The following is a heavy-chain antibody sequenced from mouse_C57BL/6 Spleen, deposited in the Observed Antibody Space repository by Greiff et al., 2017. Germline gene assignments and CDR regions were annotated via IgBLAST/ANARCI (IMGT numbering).Heavy chain of an antibody. Sequence: EVQLQQSGPELVKPGDSVKISCKASGYSFTGYFMNWVMQSHGKSLEWIGRINPYNGDTFYNQKFKGKATLTVDKSSSTAHMELRSLTSEDSAVYYCARLGGNHWYFDVWGTGTTVTVSS. CDR3: ARLGGNHWYFDV. CDR2: INPYNGDT. V-gene: IGHV1-20*01. J-gene: IGHJ1*03. CDR1: GYSFTGYF. D-gene: IGHD2-1*01.